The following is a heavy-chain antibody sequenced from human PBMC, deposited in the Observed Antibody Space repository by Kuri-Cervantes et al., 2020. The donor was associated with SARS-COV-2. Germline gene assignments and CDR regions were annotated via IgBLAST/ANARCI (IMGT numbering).Heavy chain of an antibody. D-gene: IGHD3-3*01. J-gene: IGHJ1*01. CDR2: INHSGST. CDR3: ARGRITIFGVIKLAYFQH. Sequence: SETLSLTCAVYDGSFSGYYWSWIRQPPGKGLEWIGEINHSGSTNYNPSLKSRVTISVDTSKNQFSLKLSSVTAADTAVYYCARGRITIFGVIKLAYFQHWGQGTLVTVSS. V-gene: IGHV4-34*01. CDR1: DGSFSGYY.